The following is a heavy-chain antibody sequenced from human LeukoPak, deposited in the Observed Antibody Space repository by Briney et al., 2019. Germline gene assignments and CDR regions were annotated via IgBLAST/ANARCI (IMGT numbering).Heavy chain of an antibody. J-gene: IGHJ4*02. Sequence: LVQVSCQASGGTFSSYAISWVRQAPGQGLEWMGGIIPIFGTANYAQKFQGRVTITADESTSTAYMELSSLRSEDTAVYYCAREGYSKCDYWGQGTLVTVSS. CDR3: AREGYSKCDY. CDR1: GGTFSSYA. V-gene: IGHV1-69*13. CDR2: IIPIFGTA. D-gene: IGHD6-13*01.